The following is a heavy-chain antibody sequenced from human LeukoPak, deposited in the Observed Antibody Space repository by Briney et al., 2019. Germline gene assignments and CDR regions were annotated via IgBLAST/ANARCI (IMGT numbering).Heavy chain of an antibody. CDR1: GGSISSYY. Sequence: SETLSLTCTVSGGSISSYYWSWIRQPPGKGLEWIGYIHYSGSTNYNPSLKSRVTISVDTSKNQFSLKLTSVTAADTAEYYCARVEEGYGSGRRENFYYYYMDVWGKGTTVTISS. CDR2: IHYSGST. J-gene: IGHJ6*03. V-gene: IGHV4-59*01. D-gene: IGHD3-10*01. CDR3: ARVEEGYGSGRRENFYYYYMDV.